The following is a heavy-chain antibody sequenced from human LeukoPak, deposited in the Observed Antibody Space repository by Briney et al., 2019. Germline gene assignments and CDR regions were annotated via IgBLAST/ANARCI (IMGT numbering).Heavy chain of an antibody. CDR3: ARXARYYYDSSGYXNFDY. V-gene: IGHV1-69*05. CDR1: GGTFSSYA. D-gene: IGHD3-22*01. Sequence: SVKVSCKASGGTFSSYAISWVRQAPGQGLEWMGGIIPIFCTANYAQKFQGRVTINTDEATSTAYMELSSLRSEDTAVYYCARXARYYYDSSGYXNFDYWGQGXLVTVSS. CDR2: IIPIFCTA. J-gene: IGHJ4*02.